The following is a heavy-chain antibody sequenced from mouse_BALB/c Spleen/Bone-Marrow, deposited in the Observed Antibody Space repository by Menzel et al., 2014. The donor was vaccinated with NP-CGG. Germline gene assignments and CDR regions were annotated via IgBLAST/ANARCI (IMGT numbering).Heavy chain of an antibody. J-gene: IGHJ3*01. CDR2: IDPANGNT. D-gene: IGHD1-1*01. V-gene: IGHV14-3*02. CDR1: GFNIKDTY. Sequence: LVESGAELVKPGASVKLSCTASGFNIKDTYMHWVKQRPEQGLEWIGRIDPANGNTKYDSKFQGKATITADTSSNTAYLQLSSLTSEDTAVYYCAPYYYGSGLFAYWGQGTLVTVSA. CDR3: APYYYGSGLFAY.